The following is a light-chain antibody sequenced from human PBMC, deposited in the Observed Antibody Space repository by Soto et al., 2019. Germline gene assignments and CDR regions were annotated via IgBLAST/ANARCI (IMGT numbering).Light chain of an antibody. CDR3: LQDYIYPYT. V-gene: IGKV1-6*01. CDR1: QDIRND. CDR2: GTS. Sequence: AIQMTQSPSSLSVSVGDRITITCRASQDIRNDLGWYQQKPGKAPKLLIYGTSNLQSGVPSRFSGSGSGTDFTLTISGLQPEDCATYYCLQDYIYPYTFGQGTKVDIK. J-gene: IGKJ2*01.